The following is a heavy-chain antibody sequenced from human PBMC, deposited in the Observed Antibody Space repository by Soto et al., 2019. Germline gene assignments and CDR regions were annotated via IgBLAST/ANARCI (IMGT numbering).Heavy chain of an antibody. D-gene: IGHD4-17*01. CDR3: ARWVPKDYACDL. Sequence: QVQLVQSGAEVKKPGASVKVSCKASGYTFTSYGISWVRQAPGQGLEWMGWISAYNGNTNYEKKLQGKVTMNTETSTRTAYMELRSLRSDDTAVYYCARWVPKDYACDLWGRGTLVTVSS. CDR1: GYTFTSYG. CDR2: ISAYNGNT. J-gene: IGHJ2*01. V-gene: IGHV1-18*01.